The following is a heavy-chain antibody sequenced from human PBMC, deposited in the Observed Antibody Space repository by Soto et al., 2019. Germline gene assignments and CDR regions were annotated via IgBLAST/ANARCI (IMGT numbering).Heavy chain of an antibody. J-gene: IGHJ4*02. CDR2: IIPMFGTS. D-gene: IGHD3-22*01. CDR1: GGTFNTFG. Sequence: QVQLVQSGAEVKKPGSSVKVSCTASGGTFNTFGISWVRQAPGQGLEWMGGIIPMFGTSHYAQKFQGRVTITADESTRTVYMERSSLRSEDEAVYYCARFSPPRGYYAYWGQGTLVTVSS. CDR3: ARFSPPRGYYAY. V-gene: IGHV1-69*01.